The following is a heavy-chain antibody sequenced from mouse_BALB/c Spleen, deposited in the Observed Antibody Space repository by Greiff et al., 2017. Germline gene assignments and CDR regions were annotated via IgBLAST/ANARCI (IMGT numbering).Heavy chain of an antibody. CDR3: TRSGGNYLWYFDV. CDR1: GYTFTSYW. J-gene: IGHJ1*01. D-gene: IGHD2-1*01. Sequence: LQQPGSELVRPGASVKLSCKASGYTFTSYWMHWVKQRPGQGLEWIGNIYPGSGSTNYDEKFKSKATLTVDTSSSTAYMQLSSLTSEDSAVYDCTRSGGNYLWYFDVWGAGTTVTVSS. CDR2: IYPGSGST. V-gene: IGHV1S22*01.